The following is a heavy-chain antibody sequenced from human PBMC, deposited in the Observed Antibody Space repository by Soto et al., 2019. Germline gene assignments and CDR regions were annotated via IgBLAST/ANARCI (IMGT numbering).Heavy chain of an antibody. J-gene: IGHJ4*02. D-gene: IGHD6-13*01. Sequence: GGSLRLSCAASGFTFSSYEMNWVRQAPGKGLEWVSYISSSGSTIYYADSVKGRFAISRDNAKNSLYLQMNSLRAEDTAVYYCARSIAADTDYWGQGTLVTVSS. CDR1: GFTFSSYE. CDR2: ISSSGSTI. V-gene: IGHV3-48*03. CDR3: ARSIAADTDY.